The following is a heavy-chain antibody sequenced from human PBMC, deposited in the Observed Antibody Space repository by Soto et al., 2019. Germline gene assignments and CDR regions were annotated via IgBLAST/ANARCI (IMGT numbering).Heavy chain of an antibody. J-gene: IGHJ6*02. D-gene: IGHD3-22*01. CDR1: GFTFSSYA. CDR2: ISGSGGST. Sequence: GGSLRLSCAASGFTFSSYAMSWVRQAPGKGLEWVSAISGSGGSTYYADSVKGRFTISRDNSKNTLYLQMNSLRAEDTAVYYCAKGGLAVVAVPYYYYYYGMDVWGQGTTVIASS. V-gene: IGHV3-23*01. CDR3: AKGGLAVVAVPYYYYYYGMDV.